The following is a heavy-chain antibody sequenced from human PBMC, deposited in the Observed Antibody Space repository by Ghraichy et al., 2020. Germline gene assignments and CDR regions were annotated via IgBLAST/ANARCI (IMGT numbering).Heavy chain of an antibody. J-gene: IGHJ4*02. CDR1: GVSVSSYY. CDR2: ISYSGST. Sequence: ESLNISCAVSGVSVSSYYWSWIRQPPGKGLEWIGYISYSGSTNYNPSLKSRVTISLDTAKNQFSLKLTSVTAADTAVYYCASSSKVFCSGFDYWAQGTLVTVSS. V-gene: IGHV4-59*02. D-gene: IGHD2-15*01. CDR3: ASSSKVFCSGFDY.